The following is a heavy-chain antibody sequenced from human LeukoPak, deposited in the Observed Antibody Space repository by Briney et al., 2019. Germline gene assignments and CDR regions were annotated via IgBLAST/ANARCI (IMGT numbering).Heavy chain of an antibody. CDR2: IYSGGST. J-gene: IGHJ4*02. V-gene: IGHV3-66*01. CDR1: GFTFSNFG. Sequence: PGRSLTLSCAASGFTFSNFGMHWVRQAPGKGLEWVSVIYSGGSTYYADSVKGRFTISRDNSKNTLYLQMNSLRAEDTAVYYCARVYYDSSGYLYYFDYWGQGTLVTVSS. D-gene: IGHD3-22*01. CDR3: ARVYYDSSGYLYYFDY.